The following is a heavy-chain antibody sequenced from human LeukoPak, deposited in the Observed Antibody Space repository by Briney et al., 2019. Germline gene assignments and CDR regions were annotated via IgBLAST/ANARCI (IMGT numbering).Heavy chain of an antibody. J-gene: IGHJ3*02. CDR1: GGSISSYY. CDR2: IYYSGST. CDR3: ARNKLLTMVRGDDAFDI. D-gene: IGHD3-10*01. V-gene: IGHV4-59*08. Sequence: SETLSLTCTVSGGSISSYYWSWIRQPPGKGLEWIGYIYYSGSTNYNPSLKSRVTILVDTSKNQFSLKLSSVTAADTAVYYCARNKLLTMVRGDDAFDIWGQGTMVTVSS.